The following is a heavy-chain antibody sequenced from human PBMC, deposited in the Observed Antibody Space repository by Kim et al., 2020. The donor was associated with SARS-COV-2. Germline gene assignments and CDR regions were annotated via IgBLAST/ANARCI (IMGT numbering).Heavy chain of an antibody. V-gene: IGHV3-23*01. D-gene: IGHD3-22*01. CDR1: GFTFSSYA. CDR3: AKDPPHLKTYYYDSSGPQRDY. CDR2: ISGSGGST. J-gene: IGHJ4*02. Sequence: GGSLRLSCAASGFTFSSYAMSWVRQAPGKGLEWVSAISGSGGSTYYADSVKGRFTISRDNSKNTLYLQMNSLRAEDTAVYYCAKDPPHLKTYYYDSSGPQRDYWGQGTLVTVSS.